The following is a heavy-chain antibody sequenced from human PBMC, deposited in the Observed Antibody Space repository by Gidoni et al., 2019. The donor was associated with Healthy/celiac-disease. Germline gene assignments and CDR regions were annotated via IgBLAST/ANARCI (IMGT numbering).Heavy chain of an antibody. J-gene: IGHJ6*02. CDR3: ARDKGYCSGGSCYRSLHFGYYYGMDV. D-gene: IGHD2-15*01. V-gene: IGHV1-69*01. Sequence: QVQLVQSGAEVKKPGSSVKVSCKASGGTFSSYAISWVRQAPGQGLEWMGGIIPIFGTANYAQKFQGRVTITADESTSTAYMELSSLRSEDTAVYYCARDKGYCSGGSCYRSLHFGYYYGMDVWGQGTTVTVSS. CDR1: GGTFSSYA. CDR2: IIPIFGTA.